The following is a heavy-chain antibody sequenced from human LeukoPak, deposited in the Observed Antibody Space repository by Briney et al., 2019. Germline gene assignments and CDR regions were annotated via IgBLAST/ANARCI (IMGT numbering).Heavy chain of an antibody. J-gene: IGHJ4*02. D-gene: IGHD6-19*01. CDR2: IYYSGST. V-gene: IGHV4-39*07. Sequence: MPSETLSLTCTVSGGSISSSSYCWGWIRQPPGKGLEWIGSIYYSGSTYYNPSLKSRVTISVDTSKNQFSLKLSSVTAADTAVYYCARKAGPFDYWGQGTPVTVSS. CDR3: ARKAGPFDY. CDR1: GGSISSSSYC.